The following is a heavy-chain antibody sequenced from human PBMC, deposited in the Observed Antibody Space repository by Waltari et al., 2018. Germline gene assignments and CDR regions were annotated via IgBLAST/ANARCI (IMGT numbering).Heavy chain of an antibody. CDR3: ARETGGVARTFDP. V-gene: IGHV4-59*01. CDR2: IYYSGST. J-gene: IGHJ5*02. CDR1: DGSISSYY. Sequence: QVQLQESGPGLVKPSETLSLTCTVSDGSISSYYWSWIRQPPGKGLEWIGYIYYSGSTNYNPSLKSRVTISVDTSKNQFSLKLSSVTAADTAVYYCARETGGVARTFDPWGQGTLVTVSS. D-gene: IGHD3-3*01.